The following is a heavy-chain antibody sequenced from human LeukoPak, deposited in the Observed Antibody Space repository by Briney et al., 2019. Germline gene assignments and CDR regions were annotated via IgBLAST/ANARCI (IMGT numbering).Heavy chain of an antibody. CDR2: ISGRGASK. J-gene: IGHJ4*02. CDR3: ARGMVITTALVDY. Sequence: GGSLRLSCTTSGFSFNTYSMSWVRQAPGKGLEWVSGISGRGASKYYADSVKGRFTISRDNSKNTLYLQMNSLRAEDTAVYYCARGMVITTALVDYWGQGTLVTVSS. V-gene: IGHV3-23*01. CDR1: GFSFNTYS. D-gene: IGHD3-22*01.